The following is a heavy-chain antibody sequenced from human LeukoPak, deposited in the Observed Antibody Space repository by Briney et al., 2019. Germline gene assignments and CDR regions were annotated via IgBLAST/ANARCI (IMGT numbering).Heavy chain of an antibody. CDR2: FDPEDGET. V-gene: IGHV1-24*01. CDR3: ATDGYRHQLLNWFDP. Sequence: ASVKVSCKVSGYTLTELSMHWVRQAPGKGLEWMGGFDPEDGETIYAQKFQGRVTMTEDTSTDTAYMELSSLRSVDTAVYYCATDGYRHQLLNWFDPWGQGTLVTVSS. D-gene: IGHD2-2*01. J-gene: IGHJ5*02. CDR1: GYTLTELS.